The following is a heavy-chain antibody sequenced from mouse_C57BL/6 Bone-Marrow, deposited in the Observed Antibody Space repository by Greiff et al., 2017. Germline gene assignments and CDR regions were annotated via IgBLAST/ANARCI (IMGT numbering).Heavy chain of an antibody. J-gene: IGHJ4*01. V-gene: IGHV1-76*01. D-gene: IGHD2-12*01. CDR3: ARYDPHYYAMDY. CDR1: GYTFTDYY. Sequence: VQLQQSGAELVRPGASVKLSCKASGYTFTDYYINWVKQRPGQGLEWIARIYPGSGNTYYNEKFKGKATLTAEKSSSTAYMQLSSLTSEDSAVYFCARYDPHYYAMDYWGQGTSVTVSS. CDR2: IYPGSGNT.